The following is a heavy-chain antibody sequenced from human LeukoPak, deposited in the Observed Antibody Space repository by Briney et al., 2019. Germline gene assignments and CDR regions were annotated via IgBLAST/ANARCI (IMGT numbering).Heavy chain of an antibody. Sequence: GGSLRLSCAVSGFTFSNYWVTWVRQTPGKGLEFVANINQDGSVKNYVGSVKGRFTISRDNAKNSLYLQMSSLRVDDTAIYYCARDPGFSSFDYCGQGTLVTVSS. J-gene: IGHJ4*02. CDR2: INQDGSVK. CDR1: GFTFSNYW. D-gene: IGHD3-3*02. CDR3: ARDPGFSSFDY. V-gene: IGHV3-7*01.